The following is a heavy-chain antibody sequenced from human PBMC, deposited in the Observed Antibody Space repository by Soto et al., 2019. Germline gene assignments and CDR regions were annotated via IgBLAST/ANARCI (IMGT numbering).Heavy chain of an antibody. CDR3: ARSHPLYYYGSGNNWFDP. Sequence: SETLSLTCAVYGGSFSGYYWSWIRQPPGKGLEWIGEINHSGSTNYNPSLKSRVTISVDTSKNQFSLKLSSVTAADTAVYYCARSHPLYYYGSGNNWFDPWGQGTLVTVSS. D-gene: IGHD3-10*01. CDR1: GGSFSGYY. J-gene: IGHJ5*02. V-gene: IGHV4-34*01. CDR2: INHSGST.